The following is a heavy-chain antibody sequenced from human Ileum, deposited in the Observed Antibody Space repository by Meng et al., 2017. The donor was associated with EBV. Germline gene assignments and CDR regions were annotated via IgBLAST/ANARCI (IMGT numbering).Heavy chain of an antibody. V-gene: IGHV7-4-1*02. D-gene: IGHD6-19*01. CDR2: INSNTGNS. CDR3: AREVGQGWYYFDY. J-gene: IGHJ4*02. Sequence: QVRVVQVGFELGKPGASVKVSCKASGYTFRSHAMSWVRQAPGQGLEWMGWINSNTGNSTYAQGFTGRFVFSLDTSVSTAYLHINSLKTEDTAVYYCAREVGQGWYYFDYWGQGTLVTVSS. CDR1: GYTFRSHA.